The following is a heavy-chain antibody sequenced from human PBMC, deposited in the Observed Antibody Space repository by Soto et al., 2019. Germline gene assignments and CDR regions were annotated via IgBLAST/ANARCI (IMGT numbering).Heavy chain of an antibody. CDR3: ARDHYYDSGSYYNNWFDP. CDR2: FSLSGTT. Sequence: PSETLSLTCSVSGASIAGSSYWSWIRQPAGKGLEWIGRFSLSGTTNYSPSLRSRVTMSADVSKNQFSLRLTSVTAADTAVYYCARDHYYDSGSYYNNWFDPWGQGALVTVS. V-gene: IGHV4-4*07. CDR1: GASIAGSSY. J-gene: IGHJ5*02. D-gene: IGHD3-10*01.